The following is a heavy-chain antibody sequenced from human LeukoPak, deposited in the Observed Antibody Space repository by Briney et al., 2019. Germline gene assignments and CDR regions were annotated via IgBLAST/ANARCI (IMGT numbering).Heavy chain of an antibody. J-gene: IGHJ5*02. CDR2: ISWNSGSI. V-gene: IGHV3-9*01. CDR1: GFTFDDYA. D-gene: IGHD3-10*01. Sequence: GGSLRLSCAASGFTFDDYAMHWVRQAPGKGLEWVSGISWNSGSIGYADSVKGRFTISRDNAKNSLYLQMNSLRSDDTAVYYCARAPPITRGPFDPWGQGTLVTVSS. CDR3: ARAPPITRGPFDP.